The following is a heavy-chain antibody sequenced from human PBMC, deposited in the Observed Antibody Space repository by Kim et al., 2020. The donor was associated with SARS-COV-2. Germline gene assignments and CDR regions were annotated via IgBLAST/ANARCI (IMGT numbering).Heavy chain of an antibody. CDR3: ASDYYDSSGYYLPPFDY. J-gene: IGHJ4*02. D-gene: IGHD3-22*01. CDR2: IIPILGIA. Sequence: SVKVSCKASGGTFSSYAISWVRQAPGQGLEWMGRIIPILGIANYAQKFQGRVTITADKSTSTAYMELSSLRSEDTAVYYCASDYYDSSGYYLPPFDYWGQGTLVTVSS. CDR1: GGTFSSYA. V-gene: IGHV1-69*04.